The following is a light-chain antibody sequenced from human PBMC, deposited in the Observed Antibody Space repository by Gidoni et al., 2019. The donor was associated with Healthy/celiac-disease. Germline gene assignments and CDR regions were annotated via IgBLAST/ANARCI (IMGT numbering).Light chain of an antibody. CDR2: GAS. CDR1: QSVSSSY. J-gene: IGKJ4*01. CDR3: QQYGSSLLT. Sequence: EIVLTQSPGTLSLAPGERATLACRASQSVSSSYLAWYQQKPGQAPRLLIYGASSRATGIPDRFSGSGPGTDFTLTISRLEPEDFVVYYCQQYGSSLLTFGGGTKVEIK. V-gene: IGKV3-20*01.